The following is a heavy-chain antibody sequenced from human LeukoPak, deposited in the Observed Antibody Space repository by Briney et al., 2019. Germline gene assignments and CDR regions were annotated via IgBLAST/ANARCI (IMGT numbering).Heavy chain of an antibody. CDR1: GYTFTSYS. J-gene: IGHJ3*02. Sequence: ASVKVSCKTSGYTFTSYSIVWVRQAPGQGLEWMGWISAYNGNTNYAQKLQGRVTMTTDTSTSTAYMELRSLRSDDTAVYYCARGQYGSGSYGAFDIWGRGTMVTVSS. D-gene: IGHD3-10*01. CDR3: ARGQYGSGSYGAFDI. CDR2: ISAYNGNT. V-gene: IGHV1-18*01.